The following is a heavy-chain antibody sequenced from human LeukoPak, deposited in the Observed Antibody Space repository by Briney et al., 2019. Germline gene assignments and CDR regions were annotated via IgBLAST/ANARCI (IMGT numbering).Heavy chain of an antibody. D-gene: IGHD3-22*01. V-gene: IGHV3-30-3*01. CDR2: ISYDGSNK. Sequence: GGSLRLSCAASGFTFSSYAMHLVRQAPGKGLEWVAVISYDGSNKYYADSVKGRFTISRDNSKNTLYLQMNSLRAKDTAVYYCARDYSKYYYDSSGYWLHWGQGALVTVSS. J-gene: IGHJ4*02. CDR1: GFTFSSYA. CDR3: ARDYSKYYYDSSGYWLH.